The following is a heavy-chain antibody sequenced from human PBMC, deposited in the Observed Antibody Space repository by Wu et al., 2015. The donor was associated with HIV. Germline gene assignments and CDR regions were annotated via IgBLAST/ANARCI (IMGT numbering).Heavy chain of an antibody. D-gene: IGHD3-16*01. Sequence: EQSGAVVRKPGASVRVSCKVSENSLTKLSIHWVRQSHGRGLEWMGGFDPEDEKIIYAQKFQSRVVMTEDRSKDTVYLDLRSLTFDDTAIFFLRRVSERHMVRQAVPVRWGPDGDP. J-gene: IGHJ5*02. CDR1: ENSLTKLS. CDR3: RRVSERHMVRQAVPVRWGPDGDP. CDR2: FDPEDEKI. V-gene: IGHV1-24*01.